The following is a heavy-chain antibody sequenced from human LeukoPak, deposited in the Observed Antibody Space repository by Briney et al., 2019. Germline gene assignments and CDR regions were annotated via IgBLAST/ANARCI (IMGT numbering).Heavy chain of an antibody. Sequence: PSETLSLTCAVYGGSFSGYYWSWIRQPPGKGLEWIGEINHSGSTNYNPSLKSRVTISVDTSKNQFSLKLSSVTAADTAVYYCARHGYCSGGSCYYPFGYWGQGTLVTVSS. CDR2: INHSGST. D-gene: IGHD2-15*01. V-gene: IGHV4-34*01. CDR3: ARHGYCSGGSCYYPFGY. J-gene: IGHJ4*02. CDR1: GGSFSGYY.